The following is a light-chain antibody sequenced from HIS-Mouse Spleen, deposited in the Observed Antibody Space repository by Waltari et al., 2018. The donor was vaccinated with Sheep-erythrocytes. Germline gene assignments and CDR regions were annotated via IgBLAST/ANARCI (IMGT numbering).Light chain of an antibody. CDR3: QVWDSSTL. V-gene: IGLV3-9*01. CDR2: RDS. CDR1: NIGSKN. J-gene: IGLJ2*01. Sequence: SYELTQPLSVSVALGQTARITCGGNNIGSKNVHWYQQKPGQAPVLVIYRDSNRPAGIPERVSGSNSGNTATLTISRAQAGDEADYYCQVWDSSTLFGGGTKLTVL.